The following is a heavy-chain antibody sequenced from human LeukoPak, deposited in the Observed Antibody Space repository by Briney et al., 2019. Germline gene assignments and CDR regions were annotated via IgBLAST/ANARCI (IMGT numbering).Heavy chain of an antibody. CDR2: IYYSGST. D-gene: IGHD3-10*01. CDR3: ARGPSFWSGSYRYYFDY. V-gene: IGHV4-59*08. CDR1: GGSISTYY. J-gene: IGHJ4*02. Sequence: PSETLSLTCTVSGGSISTYYWSWIRQPPGKGLEWIGYIYYSGSTNYNPSLKSRVTISVDTSNNQFSLKLSSVTAADMAVYYCARGPSFWSGSYRYYFDYWGQGTLVTVSS.